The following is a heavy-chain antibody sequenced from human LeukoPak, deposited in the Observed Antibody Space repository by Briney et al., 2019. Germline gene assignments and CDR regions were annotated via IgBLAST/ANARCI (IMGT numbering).Heavy chain of an antibody. D-gene: IGHD3-22*01. CDR3: ARRERDYYDSSVSGAFDI. CDR2: INPSGGST. Sequence: ASVKVSCKASGYTFTSYYMHWVRQAPGQGLEWMGIINPSGGSTSYAQKFQGRVTVTRDTSTSTVYMELSSLRSEDTAVYYCARRERDYYDSSVSGAFDIWGQGTMVTVSS. V-gene: IGHV1-46*01. J-gene: IGHJ3*02. CDR1: GYTFTSYY.